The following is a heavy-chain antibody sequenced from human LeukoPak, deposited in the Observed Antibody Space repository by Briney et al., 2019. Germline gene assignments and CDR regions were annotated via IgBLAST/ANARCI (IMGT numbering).Heavy chain of an antibody. D-gene: IGHD3-10*01. Sequence: SETLSLTCAVSSGSIRSSNWWSWVRQPPGKGLEWIGEIYHSGSTNYNPSLKSRVTISVDKSKNQFSLKLTSVTAADTAVYYCARVVIYGSGHYYYMDVWGKGTTVTVSS. CDR3: ARVVIYGSGHYYYMDV. CDR2: IYHSGST. J-gene: IGHJ6*03. CDR1: SGSIRSSNW. V-gene: IGHV4-4*02.